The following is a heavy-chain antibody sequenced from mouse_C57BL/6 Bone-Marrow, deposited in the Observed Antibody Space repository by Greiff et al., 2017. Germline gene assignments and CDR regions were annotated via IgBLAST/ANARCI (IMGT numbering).Heavy chain of an antibody. CDR1: GYTFTSYW. V-gene: IGHV1-64*01. J-gene: IGHJ4*01. CDR2: IHPNSGST. CDR3: ARSRKYYSVLGMDY. Sequence: QVQLQQPGAELVKPGASVKLSCKASGYTFTSYWMHWVKQRPGQGLEWIGMIHPNSGSTNYNEKFKSKATLTVDKSSSTAYMQLSSLTSEDSAVYYCARSRKYYSVLGMDYWDQGTSVTVSS. D-gene: IGHD2-12*01.